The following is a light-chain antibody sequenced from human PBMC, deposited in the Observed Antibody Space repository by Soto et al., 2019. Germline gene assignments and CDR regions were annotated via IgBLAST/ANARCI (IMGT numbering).Light chain of an antibody. J-gene: IGKJ1*01. Sequence: EIVMTQSPATLSVSPGERATLSCRAGESISNNLAWYQQKPGQAPRLLIYDASSRATGIPDRFSGSGSGTDFTLTISRLEAEDFAVYFCYQYDSSPWTFGQWTKVDIK. V-gene: IGKV3-20*01. CDR2: DAS. CDR3: YQYDSSPWT. CDR1: ESISNN.